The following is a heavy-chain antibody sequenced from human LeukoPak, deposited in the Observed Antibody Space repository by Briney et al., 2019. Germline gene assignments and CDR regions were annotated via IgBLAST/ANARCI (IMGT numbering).Heavy chain of an antibody. D-gene: IGHD5-18*01. V-gene: IGHV4-34*01. CDR3: ARAWIHLGFDY. J-gene: IGHJ4*02. CDR2: INHSGST. Sequence: GSLRLSCAASGFTFSSSAMSWIRQPPGKGLEWIGEINHSGSTNYNPSLKSRVTISVDTSKNQFSLKLSSVAAADTAVYYCARAWIHLGFDYWGQGTLVTVSS. CDR1: GFTFSSSA.